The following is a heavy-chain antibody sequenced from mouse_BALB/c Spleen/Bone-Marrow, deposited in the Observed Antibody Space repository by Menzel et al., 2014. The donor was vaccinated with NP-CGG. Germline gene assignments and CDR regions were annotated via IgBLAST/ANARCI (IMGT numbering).Heavy chain of an antibody. CDR1: GFTFSTYG. D-gene: IGHD1-3*01. V-gene: IGHV5-6*01. CDR2: ISSGGGYT. J-gene: IGHJ4*01. CDR3: SQEDNCDHYALDY. Sequence: EVKLMDSGGDLVKPGGSLKLSCAASGFTFSTYGMSWVRQTPDKRLEWVATISSGGGYTYSPDSVKGRFTISRDNAKSTLYLQMCSLKSVDTHMYYSSQEDNCDHYALDYWGHRASDTVSS.